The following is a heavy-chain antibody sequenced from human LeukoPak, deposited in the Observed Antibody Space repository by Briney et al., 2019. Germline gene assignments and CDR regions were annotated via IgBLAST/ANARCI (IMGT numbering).Heavy chain of an antibody. CDR3: ARAPIAAAGTTYWFDP. CDR2: ISAYNGNT. D-gene: IGHD6-13*01. CDR1: GYTFTSYG. Sequence: ASVKVSCKASGYTFTSYGISWGRQAPGQGLERMGLISAYNGNTNYAQKLQGRVTMTTDTSTSTAYMELSSLRSEDTTVYYCARAPIAAAGTTYWFDPWGQGTLVTVSS. V-gene: IGHV1-18*01. J-gene: IGHJ5*02.